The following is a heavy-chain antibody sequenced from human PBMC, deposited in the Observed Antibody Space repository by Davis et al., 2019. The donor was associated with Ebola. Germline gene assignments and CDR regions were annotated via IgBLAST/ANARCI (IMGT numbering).Heavy chain of an antibody. Sequence: MPSETLSLTCTVSGGSVSNYYWSWIRQHPGKGLEWIGYIYYSGSTYYNPSLKSRVTISVDTSKNQFSLKLSSVTAADTAVYYCARAGGFLEWLYFDYWGQGTLVTVSS. D-gene: IGHD3-3*01. CDR2: IYYSGST. V-gene: IGHV4-59*08. J-gene: IGHJ4*02. CDR3: ARAGGFLEWLYFDY. CDR1: GGSVSNYY.